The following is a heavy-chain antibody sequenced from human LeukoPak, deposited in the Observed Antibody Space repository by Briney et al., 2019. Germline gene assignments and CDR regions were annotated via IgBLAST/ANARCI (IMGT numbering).Heavy chain of an antibody. J-gene: IGHJ4*02. CDR3: ASNYYDSSGYNPLHY. Sequence: GGSLRLSCAASGFTFSSYAMSWVRQAPGKGLEWVSAISGSGGSTYYADSVKGRFTISRDNSKNTLYLQMNSLRAEDTALYYCASNYYDSSGYNPLHYWGQGTLVTVSS. V-gene: IGHV3-23*01. D-gene: IGHD3-22*01. CDR1: GFTFSSYA. CDR2: ISGSGGST.